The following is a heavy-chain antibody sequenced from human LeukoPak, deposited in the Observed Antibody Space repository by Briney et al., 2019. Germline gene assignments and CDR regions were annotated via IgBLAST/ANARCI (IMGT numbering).Heavy chain of an antibody. CDR2: ISGSGGST. D-gene: IGHD2-15*01. J-gene: IGHJ4*02. Sequence: GGSLRLSCAASGFIFSGYAMSWVRQAPGKGLEWVSAISGSGGSTYYADSVKGRFTISRDSSKNTLYLQMNSLRAEDTAVYYCTKGGYSGGSCYRRDFDYWGQGTLVTVSS. V-gene: IGHV3-23*01. CDR1: GFIFSGYA. CDR3: TKGGYSGGSCYRRDFDY.